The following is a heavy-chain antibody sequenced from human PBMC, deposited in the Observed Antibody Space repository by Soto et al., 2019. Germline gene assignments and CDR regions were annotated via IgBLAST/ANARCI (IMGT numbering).Heavy chain of an antibody. CDR3: ARKVSSWYYFDY. D-gene: IGHD6-13*01. Sequence: SVKVSCKASGGTFSSYAISWVRQAPGQGLEWMGGIIPIFGTANYAQKFQGRVTITADESTSTAYMELSSLRSEDTAVYYCARKVSSWYYFDYWGQGTMVTVSS. J-gene: IGHJ4*02. V-gene: IGHV1-69*13. CDR2: IIPIFGTA. CDR1: GGTFSSYA.